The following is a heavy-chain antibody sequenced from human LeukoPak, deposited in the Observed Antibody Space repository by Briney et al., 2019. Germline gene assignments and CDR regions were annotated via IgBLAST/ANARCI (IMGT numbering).Heavy chain of an antibody. CDR1: EFTFSSYA. V-gene: IGHV3-23*01. CDR2: ISGSGGGT. D-gene: IGHD2-2*02. CDR3: AKLAGGSCYNPFNY. Sequence: GGSLRLSCAASEFTFSSYAMDWVRQAPGKGLEWVSCISGSGGGTYYADSVKGRFTISRDNSKNTLYLQMNSLRAEDTAVYYCAKLAGGSCYNPFNYWGQGTLVTVSS. J-gene: IGHJ4*02.